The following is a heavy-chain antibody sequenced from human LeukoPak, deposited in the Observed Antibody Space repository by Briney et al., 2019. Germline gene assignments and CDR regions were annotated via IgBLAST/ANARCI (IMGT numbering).Heavy chain of an antibody. D-gene: IGHD3-22*01. CDR1: GYTFTGYY. J-gene: IGHJ4*02. CDR3: ARATDSSGYFLDY. Sequence: ALVTVSCKASGYTFTGYYMHWVRQAPGQGLEWMGWINPNSGGTNYAQKFQGRVTMTRDTSISTAYMELSRLRSDDTAVYYCARATDSSGYFLDYWGQGTLVTVSS. V-gene: IGHV1-2*02. CDR2: INPNSGGT.